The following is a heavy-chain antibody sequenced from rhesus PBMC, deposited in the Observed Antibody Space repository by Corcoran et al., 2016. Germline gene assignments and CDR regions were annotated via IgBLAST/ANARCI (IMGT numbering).Heavy chain of an antibody. CDR3: ARSYSSWSGLYFEF. V-gene: IGHV4-160*01. D-gene: IGHD6-13*01. J-gene: IGHJ1*01. Sequence: QVQLQESGPGLVKPSETLSLTCAVSGGSISSNYWSWIRQPPGKGLEWIVYIYGSSGSTYYNPSLKIRVTISTETSKNQCSLKLSSVTAADTAVYYCARSYSSWSGLYFEFWGQGALVTVSS. CDR1: GGSISSNY. CDR2: IYGSSGST.